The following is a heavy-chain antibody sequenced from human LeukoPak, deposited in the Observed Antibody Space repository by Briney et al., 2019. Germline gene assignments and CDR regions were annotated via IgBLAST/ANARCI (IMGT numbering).Heavy chain of an antibody. CDR1: GGSITSSY. V-gene: IGHV4-59*01. CDR2: IYYSGST. CDR3: ARDVWGHVDAFDI. D-gene: IGHD3-16*01. Sequence: SETLSLTCTVSGGSITSSYWSWIRQPPGKGLEWIGYIYYSGSTSYSPSLKSRVTISVDTSKNQFSLRLRSVTAADTAVYYCARDVWGHVDAFDIWAKGQWSPSLQ. J-gene: IGHJ3*02.